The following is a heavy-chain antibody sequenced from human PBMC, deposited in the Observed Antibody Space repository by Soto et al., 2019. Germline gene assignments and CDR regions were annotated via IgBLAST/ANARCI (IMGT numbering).Heavy chain of an antibody. Sequence: QVQLVQSGAEVKKPGSSVKVSCKASGVTFSSETISWVRQAPGQGLEWVGGIIPLFGTANYAQKFQGRVTITADESTSTLYRELSSLRSAERAGYSCATELGENPASPFDSWGQETLVTVSS. J-gene: IGHJ4*02. CDR2: IIPLFGTA. CDR1: GVTFSSET. D-gene: IGHD2-21*01. CDR3: ATELGENPASPFDS. V-gene: IGHV1-69*01.